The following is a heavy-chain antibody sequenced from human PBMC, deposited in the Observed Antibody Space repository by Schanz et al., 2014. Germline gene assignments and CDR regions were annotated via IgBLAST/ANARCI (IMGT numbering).Heavy chain of an antibody. CDR3: ARGGFGEVSYFDY. V-gene: IGHV3-66*02. Sequence: EVQLVESGGGLVQPGGSLRLSCAVSGFIVRSNYMTWVRQAPGKGLEWVSAISGSGGSTYYADSVKGRFTISRDNSKNTLYLQMNSLRPEDTAVYYCARGGFGEVSYFDYWGQGTLVTVSS. CDR2: SGSGGST. D-gene: IGHD3-10*01. CDR1: GFIVRSNY. J-gene: IGHJ4*02.